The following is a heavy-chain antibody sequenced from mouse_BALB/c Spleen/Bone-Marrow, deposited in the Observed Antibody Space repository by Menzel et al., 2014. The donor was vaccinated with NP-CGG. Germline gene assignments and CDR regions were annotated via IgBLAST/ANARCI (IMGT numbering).Heavy chain of an antibody. Sequence: VKLQESGPGLVQPSQSLSITCTVSGFSLTSYGVHWVRQSPGKGLEWLGVIWGGGSTDYNAAFISRLSISKDNSKSQVFFKMNSLQANDTAIYYCARNSGGFAYWGQGTLVTVSA. V-gene: IGHV2-2*02. CDR3: ARNSGGFAY. CDR2: IWGGGST. J-gene: IGHJ3*01. CDR1: GFSLTSYG.